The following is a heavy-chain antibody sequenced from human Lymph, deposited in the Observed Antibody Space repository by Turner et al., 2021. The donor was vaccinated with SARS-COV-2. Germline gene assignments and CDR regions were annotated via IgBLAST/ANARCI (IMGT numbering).Heavy chain of an antibody. CDR2: IYYSGST. CDR1: GGSISSSSYY. CDR3: ARQRLTRYGMDV. J-gene: IGHJ6*02. V-gene: IGHV4-39*01. Sequence: QLQLQESGPGLVKPSETLSLTCTVSGGSISSSSYYWGWIRQPPGKGLEWIGSIYYSGSTYYNPSLKSRVTISVDTSKNQFSLKLSSVTAADTAVHHCARQRLTRYGMDVWGQGTTVTVSS. D-gene: IGHD2-21*02.